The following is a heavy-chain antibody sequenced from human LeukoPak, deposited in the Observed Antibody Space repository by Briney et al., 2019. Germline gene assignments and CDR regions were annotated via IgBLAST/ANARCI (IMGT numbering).Heavy chain of an antibody. D-gene: IGHD3-10*01. CDR3: ARGLVVSYYGSGIYYMDV. V-gene: IGHV4-4*07. Sequence: SETLSLTCTVSGGSISSYYWSWIRQPAGKGLEWIGRIYTSGSTNYNPSLKSRVTMSVDTSKNQFSLKLSSVTAADTAVYYCARGLVVSYYGSGIYYMDVWGKGTTVTVSS. CDR1: GGSISSYY. J-gene: IGHJ6*03. CDR2: IYTSGST.